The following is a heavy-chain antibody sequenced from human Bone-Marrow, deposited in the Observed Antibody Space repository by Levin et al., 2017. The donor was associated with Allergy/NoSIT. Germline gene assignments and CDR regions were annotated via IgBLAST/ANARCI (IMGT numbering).Heavy chain of an antibody. CDR3: ARAPPGLSYAFDI. Sequence: GESLKISCAASGFTFSSYGMHWVRQAPGKGLEWVAVIWYDGSNKYYADSVKGRFTISRDNSKNTLYLQMNSLRAEDTAVYYCARAPPGLSYAFDIWGQGTMVTVSS. D-gene: IGHD2-2*01. J-gene: IGHJ3*02. CDR1: GFTFSSYG. V-gene: IGHV3-33*01. CDR2: IWYDGSNK.